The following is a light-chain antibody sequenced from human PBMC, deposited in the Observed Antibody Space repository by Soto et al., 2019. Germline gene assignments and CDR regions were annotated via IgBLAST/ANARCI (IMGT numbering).Light chain of an antibody. J-gene: IGKJ3*01. CDR1: QDISNY. Sequence: DIQMTQSPSSLSASVGDRVTITCQASQDISNYLNWYQQKPGKAPKLLIYDASNLETGVPSRFSGSGSGTDFTFTISSLQPEDIATYYCQQYGNLPLFTFGPGTKVEIK. V-gene: IGKV1-33*01. CDR2: DAS. CDR3: QQYGNLPLFT.